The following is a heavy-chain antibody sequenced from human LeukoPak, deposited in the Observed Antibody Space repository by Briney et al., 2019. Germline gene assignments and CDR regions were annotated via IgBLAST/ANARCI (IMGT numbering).Heavy chain of an antibody. Sequence: GGSLRLSCAASGFXFRNYWIHWVRQAPGKGLVWVSRINSDGSSTTYADSVKGRFTMSRDNAKNTLYLQMNSLRAEDTAVYYCARGGFGIVVVSAIDYWGQGTLVTVSS. CDR2: INSDGSST. J-gene: IGHJ4*02. D-gene: IGHD2-21*01. CDR1: GFXFRNYW. V-gene: IGHV3-74*01. CDR3: ARGGFGIVVVSAIDY.